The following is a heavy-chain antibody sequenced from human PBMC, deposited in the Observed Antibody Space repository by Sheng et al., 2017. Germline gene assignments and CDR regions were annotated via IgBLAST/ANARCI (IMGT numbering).Heavy chain of an antibody. J-gene: IGHJ4*01. CDR2: INFHSNYT. Sequence: EVQLVESGGGLVKPGGSLRLSCAASGFIFSDYVMIWVRQAPGKGLELVSLINFHSNYTKXADSVKGRFIVSRDNANNALHLQMNSLKIEDTAVYYCVRDRDWSVDYW. CDR3: VRDRDWSVDY. CDR1: GFIFSDYV. V-gene: IGHV3-21*01. D-gene: IGHD1-1*01.